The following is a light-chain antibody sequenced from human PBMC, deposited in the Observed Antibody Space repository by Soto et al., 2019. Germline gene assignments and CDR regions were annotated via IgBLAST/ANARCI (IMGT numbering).Light chain of an antibody. CDR3: QQDASSPLT. Sequence: EIELTQSPGTLSLSPGERATLSCRASQSVSSSYLAWYQQKPGQAPRLLIYDASSRATGIPDRFSGSGSGTDFTLTISRLQPEDFAVYYCQQDASSPLTFGGGTKVELK. J-gene: IGKJ4*01. CDR2: DAS. V-gene: IGKV3-20*01. CDR1: QSVSSSY.